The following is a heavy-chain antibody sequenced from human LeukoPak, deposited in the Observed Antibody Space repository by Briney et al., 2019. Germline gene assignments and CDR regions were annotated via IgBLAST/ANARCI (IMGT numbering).Heavy chain of an antibody. J-gene: IGHJ6*04. CDR3: ARDASSPDTAMDRGNYYYYGMDV. CDR1: GFTFSNAW. D-gene: IGHD5-18*01. V-gene: IGHV3-11*04. Sequence: GGSLRLSCAASGFTFSNAWMSWVRQAPGKGLEWVSYISSSGSTIYYADSVKGRFTISRDNAKNSLYLQMNSLRAEDTAVYYCARDASSPDTAMDRGNYYYYGMDVWGKGTTVTVSS. CDR2: ISSSGSTI.